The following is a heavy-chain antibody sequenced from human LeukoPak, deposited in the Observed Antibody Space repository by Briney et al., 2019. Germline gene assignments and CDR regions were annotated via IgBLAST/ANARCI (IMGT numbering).Heavy chain of an antibody. CDR3: ARHSSIQTPYYFDY. D-gene: IGHD5-18*01. CDR2: IYYSGST. Sequence: PSETLSLTCTVSGGSISSSSYYWGWIRQPPGKGLEWIGSIYYSGSTYYNPSLKSRVTISVDTSKNQFSLKLSSVTAADTAVYYCARHSSIQTPYYFDYWGQGTLVTVSS. CDR1: GGSISSSSYY. J-gene: IGHJ4*02. V-gene: IGHV4-39*01.